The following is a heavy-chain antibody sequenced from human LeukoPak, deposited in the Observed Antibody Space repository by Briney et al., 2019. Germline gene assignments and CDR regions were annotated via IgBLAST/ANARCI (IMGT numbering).Heavy chain of an antibody. CDR2: TYDSGST. D-gene: IGHD3-22*01. Sequence: SETLSLTCTVSGGSISSYYWSWIRQPPGKGLEWIGYTYDSGSTNYNPSLKRRVTVSVDTSKNQFSLKLTSVTAMDTAVYYCARDHYDSSGYYSFDYWGQGTLVTVSS. V-gene: IGHV4-59*01. CDR3: ARDHYDSSGYYSFDY. CDR1: GGSISSYY. J-gene: IGHJ4*02.